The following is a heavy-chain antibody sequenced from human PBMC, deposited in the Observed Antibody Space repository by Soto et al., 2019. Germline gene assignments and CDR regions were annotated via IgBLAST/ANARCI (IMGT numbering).Heavy chain of an antibody. CDR2: VYYSGST. CDR1: GGSISSTNYY. D-gene: IGHD3-16*01. CDR3: ARRDDSSSYRARFDS. Sequence: PSETLSLTCTVSGGSISSTNYYWGWIRQPPGKGLEWIGTVYYSGSTYYNPSLKSRVTFSLDTSKNQFSLRLTSVTATDTAVYYCARRDDSSSYRARFDSWGQGTLVTVSS. J-gene: IGHJ4*02. V-gene: IGHV4-39*01.